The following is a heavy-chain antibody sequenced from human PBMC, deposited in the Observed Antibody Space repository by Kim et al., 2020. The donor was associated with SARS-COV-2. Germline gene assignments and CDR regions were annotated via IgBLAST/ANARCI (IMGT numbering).Heavy chain of an antibody. CDR3: ARDLYSSSWYLRRGNNWFDP. V-gene: IGHV1-46*01. Sequence: ASVKVSCKASGYTFTSYYMHWVRQAPGQGLEWMGIINPSGGSTSYAQKFQGRVTMTRDTSTSTVYMELSSLRSEDTAVYYCARDLYSSSWYLRRGNNWFDPWGQGTLVTVSS. J-gene: IGHJ5*02. CDR1: GYTFTSYY. D-gene: IGHD6-13*01. CDR2: INPSGGST.